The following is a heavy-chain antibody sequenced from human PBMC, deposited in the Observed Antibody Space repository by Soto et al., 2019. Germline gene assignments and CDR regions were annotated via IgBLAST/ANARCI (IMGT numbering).Heavy chain of an antibody. CDR2: IWYHGTTK. V-gene: IGHV3-33*01. CDR3: ARDVDRTSHLNWFDP. Sequence: QVQLVESGGGVVQPGRSLRLSCEVSGFSLSGYGMHWVRQAPGKGLEWVAVIWYHGTTKNYADSVKGRFTISRDSSXTTVYLQMDSLKVEDTAVYYCARDVDRTSHLNWFDPWGQGVMVTVSS. CDR1: GFSLSGYG. J-gene: IGHJ5*02. D-gene: IGHD5-12*01.